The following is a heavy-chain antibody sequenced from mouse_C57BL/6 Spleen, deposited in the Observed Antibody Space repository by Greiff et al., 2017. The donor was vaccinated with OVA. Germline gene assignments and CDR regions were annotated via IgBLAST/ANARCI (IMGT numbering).Heavy chain of an antibody. V-gene: IGHV2-2*01. CDR1: GFSLTSYG. D-gene: IGHD1-3*01. CDR2: IWSGGST. CDR3: ARHNFWYFDV. J-gene: IGHJ1*03. Sequence: VMLVESGPGLVQPSQRLSITCTVSGFSLTSYGLHWVRQSPGKGLEWLGVIWSGGSTDYNAAFISRLSISKDNSKSQVFFKMNSLQADDTAIYYCARHNFWYFDVWGTGTTVTVSS.